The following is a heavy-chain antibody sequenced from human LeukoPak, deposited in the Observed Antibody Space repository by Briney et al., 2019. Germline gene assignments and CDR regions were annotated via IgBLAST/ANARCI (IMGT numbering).Heavy chain of an antibody. D-gene: IGHD6-13*01. V-gene: IGHV3-30*02. Sequence: GGSLRLSCAASGFTFSSYGMHWVRQAPGKGLEWVAFIRYDGSNKYYADSVKGRFTISRDNSKNTLYLQMNSLRAEGTAVYYCAKIGSSSWSSEYFQHWGQGTLVTVSS. J-gene: IGHJ1*01. CDR2: IRYDGSNK. CDR3: AKIGSSSWSSEYFQH. CDR1: GFTFSSYG.